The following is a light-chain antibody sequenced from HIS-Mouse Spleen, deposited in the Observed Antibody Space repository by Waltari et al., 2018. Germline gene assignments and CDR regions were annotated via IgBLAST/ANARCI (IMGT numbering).Light chain of an antibody. CDR3: AAWDDSLSGPV. V-gene: IGLV1-47*01. CDR1: SSNTGSNY. Sequence: QSVLTQPPSASGTPGQRVTISCSGSSSNTGSNYVYWYQQLPGTAPKPPIYRNNQRPSGVPDRFSGSKSGTSASLAISGLRSEDEADYYCAAWDDSLSGPVFGGGTKLTVL. J-gene: IGLJ3*02. CDR2: RNN.